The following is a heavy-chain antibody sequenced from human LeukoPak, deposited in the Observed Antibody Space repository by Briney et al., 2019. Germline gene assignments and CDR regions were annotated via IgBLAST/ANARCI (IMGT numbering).Heavy chain of an antibody. Sequence: GASVKVSCKASGGTFNNYAISWVRQAPGQGLEWMGGTIPMFGTAKYAQNFQDRVTVITDESTGTAYMELSSLRAEDTAVYYCAKTQDSGIAVAGVDYWGQGTLVTVSS. D-gene: IGHD6-19*01. J-gene: IGHJ4*02. CDR2: TIPMFGTA. CDR3: AKTQDSGIAVAGVDY. CDR1: GGTFNNYA. V-gene: IGHV1-69*05.